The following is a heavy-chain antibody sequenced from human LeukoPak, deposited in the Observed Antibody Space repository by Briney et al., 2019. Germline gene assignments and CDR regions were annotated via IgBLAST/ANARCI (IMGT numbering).Heavy chain of an antibody. V-gene: IGHV4-4*02. J-gene: IGHJ4*02. CDR1: SGSISSSNW. CDR2: IYHSGST. CDR3: AREGSGWYKEIDY. D-gene: IGHD6-19*01. Sequence: PSETLSLTCAVSSGSISSSNWWSWVRQPPGKGLEWIGEIYHSGSTNYNPSLKSRVTISVDKSKNQFSLKLSSVTAADTAVYYCAREGSGWYKEIDYWGQGTLVTVSS.